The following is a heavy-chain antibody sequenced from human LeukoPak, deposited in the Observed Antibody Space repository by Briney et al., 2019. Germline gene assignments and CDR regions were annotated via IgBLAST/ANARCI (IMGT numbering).Heavy chain of an antibody. CDR3: ARADVYGDYVLEYFQH. CDR1: GGSISSYY. CDR2: IYYSGST. J-gene: IGHJ1*01. D-gene: IGHD4-17*01. Sequence: PSETLSLTCTVSGGSISSYYWSWIRQPAGKGLEWIGSIYYSGSTYYNPSLKSRVTISVDTSKNQFSLKLSSVTAADTAVYYCARADVYGDYVLEYFQHWGQGALVTVSS. V-gene: IGHV4-4*07.